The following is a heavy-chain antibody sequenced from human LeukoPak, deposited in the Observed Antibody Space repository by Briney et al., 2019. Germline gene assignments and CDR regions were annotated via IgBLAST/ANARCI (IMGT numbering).Heavy chain of an antibody. CDR1: GASISDYY. J-gene: IGHJ2*01. D-gene: IGHD1-14*01. CDR3: ARTGRRGYFDL. V-gene: IGHV4-59*01. Sequence: PSETLSLTCYVSGASISDYYWGWVRQSPGKGLEWIACLLYSGSLHYNPSLKSRVAISVDTSKTHFSLNLTSVTTADTAVYHCARTGRRGYFDLWGRGSLVTVSS. CDR2: LLYSGSL.